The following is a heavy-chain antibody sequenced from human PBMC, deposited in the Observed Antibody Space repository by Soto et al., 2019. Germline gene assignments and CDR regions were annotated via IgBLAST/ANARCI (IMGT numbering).Heavy chain of an antibody. J-gene: IGHJ4*02. V-gene: IGHV1-8*01. Sequence: GASVKVSCKASGYTFTSYDINWVRQATGQGLEWMGWMNPNSGNTGYAQKFQGRVTMTRNTSISTAYMELSSLRSEDTAVYYCARITWFGELLAYWGQGTLVTVSS. CDR2: MNPNSGNT. CDR1: GYTFTSYD. D-gene: IGHD3-10*01. CDR3: ARITWFGELLAY.